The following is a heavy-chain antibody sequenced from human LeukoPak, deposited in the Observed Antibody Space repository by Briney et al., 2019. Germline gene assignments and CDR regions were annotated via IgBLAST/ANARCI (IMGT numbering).Heavy chain of an antibody. J-gene: IGHJ4*02. V-gene: IGHV3-7*04. Sequence: PGGSLRLSCSASGFTFRSFWMTWVRQAPGKGLELVANIKEDGSDANYVDAVKGRFTISRDNAMDSLYLQMNSVRPEDTAVYYCARDIPYGLSYFDYWGQGTLVTVSS. CDR3: ARDIPYGLSYFDY. CDR2: IKEDGSDA. D-gene: IGHD2-2*02. CDR1: GFTFRSFW.